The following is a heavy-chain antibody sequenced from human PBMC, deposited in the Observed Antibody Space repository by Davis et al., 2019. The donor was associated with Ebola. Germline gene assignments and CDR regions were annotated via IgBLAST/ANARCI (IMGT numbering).Heavy chain of an antibody. D-gene: IGHD2-21*01. CDR1: GYTFTYYD. V-gene: IGHV1-2*06. J-gene: IGHJ4*02. Sequence: AASVKVSCKTSGYTFTYYDINWVRQATGQGLEWMGRINPYNGDTNLAQKFQDRVTMTRDTSISTGYMDLSNLTSDDTAVYYCRVVVDEYFEYWAQGTLVSVSS. CDR2: INPYNGDT. CDR3: RVVVDEYFEY.